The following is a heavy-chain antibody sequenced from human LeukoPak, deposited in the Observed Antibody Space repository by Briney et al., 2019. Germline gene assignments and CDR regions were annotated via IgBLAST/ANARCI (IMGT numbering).Heavy chain of an antibody. CDR3: ARHSRSGYGDYESALDI. Sequence: KSSETLSLTCTISSGSISSSSYYWGWIRQPPGKGLEWIGNFYYTGSTYYNPSLKSRITISVDTSKNQFSLKLRSVTAADTAVYYCARHSRSGYGDYESALDIWGQGTMVTVSS. V-gene: IGHV4-39*01. CDR2: FYYTGST. D-gene: IGHD5-12*01. J-gene: IGHJ3*02. CDR1: SGSISSSSYY.